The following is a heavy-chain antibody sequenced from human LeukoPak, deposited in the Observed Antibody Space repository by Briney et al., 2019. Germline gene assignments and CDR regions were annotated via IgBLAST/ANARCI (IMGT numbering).Heavy chain of an antibody. CDR3: AKDIAQGYTFGSIEQDY. CDR1: GFTVSSNY. V-gene: IGHV3-53*01. Sequence: PGGSLRLSCAASGFTVSSNYMSWVRQAPGKGLEWVSVIYSGGSTYYADSVKGRFTISRDNSKDTLSLQMNSLRAEDTAVYYCAKDIAQGYTFGSIEQDYWGQGTLVTVSS. J-gene: IGHJ4*02. D-gene: IGHD5-18*01. CDR2: IYSGGST.